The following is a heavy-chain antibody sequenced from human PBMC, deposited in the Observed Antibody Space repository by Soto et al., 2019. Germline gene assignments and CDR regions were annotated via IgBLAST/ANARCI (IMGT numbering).Heavy chain of an antibody. V-gene: IGHV3-11*01. CDR2: ISSSGSII. CDR1: GFTFSDYY. CDR3: ARDQARIVVVPAAIEWFDP. J-gene: IGHJ5*02. D-gene: IGHD2-2*02. Sequence: HVKLVESGGGLVKPGGSLRLSCAASGFTFSDYYMSWIRQAPGKGLEWVAYISSSGSIIYYADSVKGRFTISRDNAKNSLYLQMNSLRAEDTAVYYCARDQARIVVVPAAIEWFDPWGQGTLVTVSS.